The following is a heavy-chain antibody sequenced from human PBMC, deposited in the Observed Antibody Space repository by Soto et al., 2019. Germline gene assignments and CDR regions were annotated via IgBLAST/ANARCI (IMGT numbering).Heavy chain of an antibody. Sequence: QIQLVQSGAAVKKPGASVKVSCKASGYTFNIYGINWVRQAPGQGLEWMGRISAFNGKTNYAQNVQGRVTMTTDTSTSTAYVELRSLRSDDTAVYYCARDRVPKSSGFFPFDYWGRGTLVTVSS. CDR2: ISAFNGKT. J-gene: IGHJ4*01. CDR3: ARDRVPKSSGFFPFDY. CDR1: GYTFNIYG. V-gene: IGHV1-18*01. D-gene: IGHD3-22*01.